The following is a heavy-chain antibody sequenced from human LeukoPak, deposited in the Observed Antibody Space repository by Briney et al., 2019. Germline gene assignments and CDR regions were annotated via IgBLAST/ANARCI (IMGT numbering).Heavy chain of an antibody. Sequence: PGGSLRLSCAASGFTFSSYGMHWVRQAPGKGLEWVAFIRYDGSNKYYADSVKGRFTISRDNAKNTLYLQMNSLRAEDTAVYFCASGELDSLYYWGQGTLVTVSS. D-gene: IGHD1-1*01. J-gene: IGHJ4*02. V-gene: IGHV3-30*02. CDR3: ASGELDSLYY. CDR2: IRYDGSNK. CDR1: GFTFSSYG.